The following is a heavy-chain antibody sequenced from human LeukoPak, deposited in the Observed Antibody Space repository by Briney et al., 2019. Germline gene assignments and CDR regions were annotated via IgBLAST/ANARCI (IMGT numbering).Heavy chain of an antibody. CDR1: GFTFSSYA. V-gene: IGHV3-30-3*01. D-gene: IGHD6-13*01. J-gene: IGHJ4*02. CDR3: AKDDPRIAAPLCY. Sequence: PGWSLRLSCAASGFTFSSYAMHWVRQAPGKGLEWVAVISYDGSNKYYADSVKGRFTISRDNSKNTLYLQMNSLRAEDTAVYYCAKDDPRIAAPLCYWGQGTLVTVSS. CDR2: ISYDGSNK.